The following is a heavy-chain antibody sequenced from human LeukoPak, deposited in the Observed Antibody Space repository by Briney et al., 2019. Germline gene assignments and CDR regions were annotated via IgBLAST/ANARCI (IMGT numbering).Heavy chain of an antibody. J-gene: IGHJ4*02. CDR2: IQQSTRS. CDR3: VRGYSRVLIDY. CDR1: GVSLNNYH. D-gene: IGHD6-25*01. Sequence: SETLSLTCAVDGVSLNNYHWSWIRQPPGKGLEWIGEIQQSTRSNYNPSPKSRATISADTSKKHLFLKLTSVTAADTAVYYCVRGYSRVLIDYWGQGTLVTVSS. V-gene: IGHV4-34*01.